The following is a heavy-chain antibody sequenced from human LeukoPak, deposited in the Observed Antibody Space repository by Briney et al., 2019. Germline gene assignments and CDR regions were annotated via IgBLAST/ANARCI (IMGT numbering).Heavy chain of an antibody. Sequence: ASVKVSCKASGYTFTSYDINWVRQATGQGLEWMGWMNPNSGNTGYAQKFQGRVTMTRNTSISTAYMELSSLRSGDTAVYYCARGLSGYSYGYLYYYYGMDVWGQGTTVTVSS. V-gene: IGHV1-8*01. J-gene: IGHJ6*02. D-gene: IGHD5-18*01. CDR1: GYTFTSYD. CDR2: MNPNSGNT. CDR3: ARGLSGYSYGYLYYYYGMDV.